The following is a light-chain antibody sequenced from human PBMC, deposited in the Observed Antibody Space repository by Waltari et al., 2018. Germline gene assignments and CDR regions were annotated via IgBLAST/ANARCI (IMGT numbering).Light chain of an antibody. CDR2: EVN. J-gene: IGLJ1*01. CDR3: SSFTSRHLYV. CDR1: SSDVGGYNY. V-gene: IGLV2-14*01. Sequence: QSALTQPASVSGSPGQSITISCTGSSSDVGGYNYVSWYQQYPGKVPKIMIYEVNNRAAGGSSRFSGSKSGNTASLTISGLQADDEADYYCSSFTSRHLYVFGTGTAVTVL.